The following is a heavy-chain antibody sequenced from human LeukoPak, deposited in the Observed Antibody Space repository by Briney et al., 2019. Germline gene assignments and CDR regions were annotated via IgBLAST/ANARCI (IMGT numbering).Heavy chain of an antibody. CDR3: ARDWDYSNAFDI. V-gene: IGHV4-59*01. J-gene: IGHJ3*02. Sequence: PSETLSLTCAVYGGSFSGYYWSWIRQPPGKGLEWIGYIYYSGSTNYNPSLKSRVTISVDTSKNQFSLKLSSVTAADTAVYYCARDWDYSNAFDIWGEGTMVTVSS. D-gene: IGHD3-10*01. CDR1: GGSFSGYY. CDR2: IYYSGST.